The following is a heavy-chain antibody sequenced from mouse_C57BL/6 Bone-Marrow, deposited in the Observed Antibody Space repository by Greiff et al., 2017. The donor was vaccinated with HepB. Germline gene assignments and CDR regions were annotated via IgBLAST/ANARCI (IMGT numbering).Heavy chain of an antibody. Sequence: EVQLVESGGGLVQPGGSLSLSCAASGFTFTDYYMSWVRQPPGKALAWLGFIRNKANGYTTEYSASVKGRFTISRDNSQSILYLQMNALRAEDSATYYCARYYFHFDYWGQGTTLTVSS. CDR1: GFTFTDYY. CDR2: IRNKANGYTT. V-gene: IGHV7-3*01. CDR3: ARYYFHFDY. J-gene: IGHJ2*01.